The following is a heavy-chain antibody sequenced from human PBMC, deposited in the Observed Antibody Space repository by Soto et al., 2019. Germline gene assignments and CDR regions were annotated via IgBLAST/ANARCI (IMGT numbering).Heavy chain of an antibody. V-gene: IGHV1-3*01. CDR2: IHGGTGQT. CDR1: GYTFSTHA. J-gene: IGHJ6*02. D-gene: IGHD1-1*01. CDR3: ARGKGMEENYYYYGLDI. Sequence: SVKVSCKASGYTFSTHAMHWVRQAPGQSLEWMGWIHGGTGQTKHSHRFQDRVSITGDTSASTAYMELSSLRSEDTAVYYCARGKGMEENYYYYGLDIWGQGTRVTVSS.